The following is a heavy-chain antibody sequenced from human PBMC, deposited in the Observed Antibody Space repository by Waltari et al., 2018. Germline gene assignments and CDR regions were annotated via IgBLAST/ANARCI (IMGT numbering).Heavy chain of an antibody. V-gene: IGHV4-39*01. Sequence: QLQLQESGPGLVKPSETLSLTCTVSGGSISSSSYYWGWIRQPPGKGLEWIGSIYYSGSTYYNPSLKSRVTISVDTSKNQFSLKLSSVTAADTAGYYCARHPLRGQHHDYWGQGTLVTVSS. CDR1: GGSISSSSYY. J-gene: IGHJ4*01. CDR3: ARHPLRGQHHDY. CDR2: IYYSGST. D-gene: IGHD6-13*01.